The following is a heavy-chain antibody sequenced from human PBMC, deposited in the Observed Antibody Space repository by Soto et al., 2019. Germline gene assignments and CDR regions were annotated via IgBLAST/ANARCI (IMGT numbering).Heavy chain of an antibody. Sequence: EVQLLESGGGLVQPGGSLRLSCAASGFTFSSYAMSWVRQAPGKGLEWVSAISGSGGSTYYADSVKGRFTISRDNSKNTLYLQMNSLRAEDTAVYYCAKDPGYSGPYYYYYYGMDVWGQGTTVTVSS. V-gene: IGHV3-23*01. CDR3: AKDPGYSGPYYYYYYGMDV. J-gene: IGHJ6*02. CDR2: ISGSGGST. CDR1: GFTFSSYA. D-gene: IGHD5-12*01.